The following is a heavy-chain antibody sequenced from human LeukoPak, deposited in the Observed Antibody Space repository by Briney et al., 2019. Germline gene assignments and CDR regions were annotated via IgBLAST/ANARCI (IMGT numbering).Heavy chain of an antibody. D-gene: IGHD3-16*01. J-gene: IGHJ4*02. CDR3: AREGCREMGVMWPRLGGQDCRYDH. CDR1: GDTFSSYA. V-gene: IGHV1-69*04. Sequence: SVKVSCKASGDTFSSYAINWVRQAPGQGPEWMGRITPFLGIANSPPKFQGRVTIPADESTTTAYMVLSSVRSEDTAVYYCAREGCREMGVMWPRLGGQDCRYDHWGQGTLVTVSS. CDR2: ITPFLGIA.